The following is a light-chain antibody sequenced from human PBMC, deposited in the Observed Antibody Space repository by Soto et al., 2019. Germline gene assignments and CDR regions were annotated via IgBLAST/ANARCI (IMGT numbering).Light chain of an antibody. CDR3: QQYGSSPRT. V-gene: IGKV3-20*01. Sequence: EIVLTQSPGTLSLSPGERATLSCRASQSVSSSYLAWYQQKPGQAPRLLIYGASSRATGIPDRFSGSGSGTDFSLTISVLEPEDVAVYYFQQYGSSPRTFGQGTKVE. J-gene: IGKJ1*01. CDR1: QSVSSSY. CDR2: GAS.